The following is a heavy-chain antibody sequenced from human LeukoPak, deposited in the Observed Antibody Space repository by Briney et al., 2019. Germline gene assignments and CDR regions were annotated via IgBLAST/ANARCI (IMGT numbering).Heavy chain of an antibody. D-gene: IGHD2-21*02. J-gene: IGHJ4*02. CDR3: AREPLGCGGDCHFDY. V-gene: IGHV1-69*13. CDR2: IIPIYNPV. CDR1: GGTFSSYA. Sequence: SVKVSCKPSGGTFSSYAFSWMRQAPGQGLEWVGRIIPIYNPVDYTQRFQGRVTITADESTNTVYLELSSLRYDDTAVYYCAREPLGCGGDCHFDYWGQGTLVTVSS.